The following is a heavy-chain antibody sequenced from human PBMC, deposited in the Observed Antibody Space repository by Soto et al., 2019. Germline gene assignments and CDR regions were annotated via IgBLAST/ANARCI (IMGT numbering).Heavy chain of an antibody. CDR1: VASFSDYY. V-gene: IGHV4-34*01. Sequence: SETLSLTCAVYVASFSDYYWNWIRQSPGKGLEWIGQINHRGTSNYNPSLKSRVTISIDTSQNQFSLRLSSLTAADTAVYYCVRGGLRGIYYFDCWGQRTPVSVSS. CDR2: INHRGTS. CDR3: VRGGLRGIYYFDC. J-gene: IGHJ4*02.